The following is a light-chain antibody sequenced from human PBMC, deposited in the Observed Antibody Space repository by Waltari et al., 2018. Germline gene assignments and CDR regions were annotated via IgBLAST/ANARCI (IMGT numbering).Light chain of an antibody. CDR3: QSADSSGSVV. CDR2: KDT. J-gene: IGLJ2*01. V-gene: IGLV3-25*03. CDR1: ALSKQY. Sequence: SFELTQPPSLSVSPGQTARITCSGDALSKQYAHWHQQRPGLAPVLVIYKDTERPSWIPWLCSGSSSGKTVTLTISGVQAEDEADYYCQSADSSGSVVFGGGTKLTVL.